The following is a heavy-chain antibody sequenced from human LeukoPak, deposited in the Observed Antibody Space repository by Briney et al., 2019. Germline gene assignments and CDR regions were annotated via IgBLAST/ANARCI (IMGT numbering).Heavy chain of an antibody. CDR3: AGRDGYNFYLAFDI. CDR2: ISYDGSNK. V-gene: IGHV3-30-3*01. D-gene: IGHD5-12*01. Sequence: GGSLRLSCAASGFTFSSYAMHWVRQAPGKGLEWVAVISYDGSNKYYADSVKGRFTISRDNSKNTRYLQMNSLRAEDTAVYYCAGRDGYNFYLAFDIWGQGTMVTVSS. J-gene: IGHJ3*02. CDR1: GFTFSSYA.